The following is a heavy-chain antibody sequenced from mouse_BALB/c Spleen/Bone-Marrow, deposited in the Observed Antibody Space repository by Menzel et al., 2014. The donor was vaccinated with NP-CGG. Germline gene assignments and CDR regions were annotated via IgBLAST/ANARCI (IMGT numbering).Heavy chain of an antibody. CDR3: ARDMGGILLDS. CDR1: GFTFTDYY. CDR2: IRNKAYGYTT. V-gene: IGHV7-3*02. D-gene: IGHD4-1*01. J-gene: IGHJ2*01. Sequence: VHVKQSGGGLVQPGGSLRLSCATSGFTFTDYYMNWVRQPPGKALEWLGFIRNKAYGYTTEYSASVKGRFTISRDNSQGILYLQMNSLRAEDSATYYCARDMGGILLDSWGQGTTLTVSS.